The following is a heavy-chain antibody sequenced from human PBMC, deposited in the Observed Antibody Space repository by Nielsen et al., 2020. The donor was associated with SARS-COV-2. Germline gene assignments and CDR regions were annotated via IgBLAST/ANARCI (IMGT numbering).Heavy chain of an antibody. Sequence: SLKISCAASGFTFNEYAMYWVRQAPGKGLEWVSGISRDSGSIGYADSVKGRFTISRDNAKNSLYLQMNSLRVEDTAVYYCARDWSRAFDVWGQGTMVTVSS. CDR3: ARDWSRAFDV. CDR1: GFTFNEYA. CDR2: ISRDSGSI. V-gene: IGHV3-9*01. J-gene: IGHJ3*01.